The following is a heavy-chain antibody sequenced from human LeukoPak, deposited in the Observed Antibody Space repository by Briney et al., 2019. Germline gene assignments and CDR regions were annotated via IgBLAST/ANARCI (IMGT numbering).Heavy chain of an antibody. J-gene: IGHJ4*02. Sequence: PGGSLRLSCAASGFTVSSNYMSWVRQAPGKGLEWVSVIYSGGSTYYADSVKGRFTISRDNSKNTLYLQMNSLRAEDTAVYYCHGGARGIGEIFDYWGQGTLVTVSS. D-gene: IGHD3-10*01. CDR1: GFTVSSNY. CDR3: HGGARGIGEIFDY. CDR2: IYSGGST. V-gene: IGHV3-53*01.